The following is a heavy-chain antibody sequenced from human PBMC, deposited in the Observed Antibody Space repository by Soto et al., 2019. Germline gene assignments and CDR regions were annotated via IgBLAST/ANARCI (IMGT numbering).Heavy chain of an antibody. CDR2: ISYDGSNK. J-gene: IGHJ4*02. CDR1: GFTFSSYA. V-gene: IGHV3-30-3*01. CDR3: ARDQGPSQWIQLPDY. Sequence: QVQLVESGGGVVQPGRSLRLSCAASGFTFSSYAMHWVRQAPGKGLEWVAVISYDGSNKYYADSVKGRFTISRDNSKNTLYLQMNSLRAEDTAVYYCARDQGPSQWIQLPDYWGQETLVTVSS. D-gene: IGHD5-18*01.